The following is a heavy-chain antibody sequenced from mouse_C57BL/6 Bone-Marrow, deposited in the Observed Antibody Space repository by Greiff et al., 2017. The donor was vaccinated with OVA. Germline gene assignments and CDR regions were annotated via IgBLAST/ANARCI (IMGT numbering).Heavy chain of an antibody. CDR1: GFNIKDYY. J-gene: IGHJ4*01. V-gene: IGHV14-2*01. D-gene: IGHD2-14*01. Sequence: DVKLQESGAELVKPGASVKLSCTASGFNIKDYYMHWVKQRTEKGLEWIGRIDPEDGETKYAPKFQGKATITADTSSNTAYLQLSSLTSEDTAVYYCARRGVRRGYYYAMDYWGQGTSVTVSS. CDR3: ARRGVRRGYYYAMDY. CDR2: IDPEDGET.